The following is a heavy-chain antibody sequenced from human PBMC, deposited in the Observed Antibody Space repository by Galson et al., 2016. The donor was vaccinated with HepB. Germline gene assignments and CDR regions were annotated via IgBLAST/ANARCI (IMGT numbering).Heavy chain of an antibody. Sequence: LSLTCTVSGGSISSGNYYWTWIRQPAGKGLEWIGRIFITGSTNSNPSLKSRVTISVDPSKNQFSLRLTSVTAADTGVYYCARVWVPGGYGYLDIWGQGAVVTVSS. CDR1: GGSISSGNYY. CDR3: ARVWVPGGYGYLDI. D-gene: IGHD5-18*01. J-gene: IGHJ3*02. V-gene: IGHV4-61*02. CDR2: IFITGST.